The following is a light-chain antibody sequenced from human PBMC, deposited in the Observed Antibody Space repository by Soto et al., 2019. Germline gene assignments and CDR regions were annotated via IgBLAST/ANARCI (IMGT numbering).Light chain of an antibody. V-gene: IGKV3-20*01. CDR1: QSVRSNF. Sequence: EIVLAQSPGTLSSSPGERATLSCRASQSVRSNFLAWYQQKPGQAPRLLIYGASRRATGIPDSFSGGGSGTDFTLTISILEAEDFAVYFCQQYANSPTFGQGTKVEMK. J-gene: IGKJ1*01. CDR3: QQYANSPT. CDR2: GAS.